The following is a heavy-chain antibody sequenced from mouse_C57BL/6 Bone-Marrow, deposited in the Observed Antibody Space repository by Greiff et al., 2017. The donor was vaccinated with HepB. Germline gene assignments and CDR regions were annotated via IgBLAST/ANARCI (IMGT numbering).Heavy chain of an antibody. CDR1: GYTFTDYE. D-gene: IGHD2-12*01. CDR2: IDPETGGT. V-gene: IGHV1-15*01. J-gene: IGHJ2*01. Sequence: QVQLQQSGAELVRPGASVTLSCKASGYTFTDYEMHWVKQTPVHGLEWIGAIDPETGGTAYNQKFKGKAILTADKSSSTAYMELRSLTSEDSAVYYCTRRAINSSLYDPFDYWGQGTTLTVSS. CDR3: TRRAINSSLYDPFDY.